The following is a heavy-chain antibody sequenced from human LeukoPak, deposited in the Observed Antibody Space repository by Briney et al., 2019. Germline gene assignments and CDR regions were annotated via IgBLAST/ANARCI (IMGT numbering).Heavy chain of an antibody. CDR2: ISGSGDNT. CDR3: AKMGGVSESNARTFDP. Sequence: PGGSLRLSCAASGFTFSSYAMSWGRQAPGKGLEWVSGISGSGDNTYYADSVKGRFTISGDNSKNTLYLQMKSLRVEDTALYHCAKMGGVSESNARTFDPWGQGTLVTVSS. CDR1: GFTFSSYA. J-gene: IGHJ5*02. V-gene: IGHV3-23*01. D-gene: IGHD3-16*01.